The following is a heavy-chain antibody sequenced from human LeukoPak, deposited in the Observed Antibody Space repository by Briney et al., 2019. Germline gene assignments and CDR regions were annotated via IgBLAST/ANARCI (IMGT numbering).Heavy chain of an antibody. CDR1: GFTFSSYE. CDR3: ARDPPDY. V-gene: IGHV3-48*03. J-gene: IGHJ4*02. Sequence: GGSLKLSCAASGFTFSSYEMNWVRQAPGKGLEWVSYILNSGTTTYYADSVKGRFTISRDNAKNSLYLQMNSLRAEDTGVYYCARDPPDYWGQGILVTVSS. CDR2: ILNSGTTT.